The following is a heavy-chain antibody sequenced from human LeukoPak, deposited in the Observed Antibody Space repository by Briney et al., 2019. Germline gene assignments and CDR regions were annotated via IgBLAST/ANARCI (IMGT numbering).Heavy chain of an antibody. CDR3: ARDGSYSGSGSPSYY. CDR1: GFTFSTYN. V-gene: IGHV3-21*04. CDR2: ITSSSSYI. Sequence: GGSLRLSCAASGFTFSTYNMNWVRQAPGKGLEWVSSITSSSSYIYYADSVKGRFTISRDNAKNSLYLLMNSLRAEDTAVYYCARDGSYSGSGSPSYYWGQGTLVTVSS. J-gene: IGHJ4*02. D-gene: IGHD3-10*01.